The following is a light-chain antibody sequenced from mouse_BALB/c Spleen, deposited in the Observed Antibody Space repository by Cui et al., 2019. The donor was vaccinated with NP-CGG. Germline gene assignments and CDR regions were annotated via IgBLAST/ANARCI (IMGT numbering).Light chain of an antibody. CDR1: TGAVITSNY. V-gene: IGLV1*01. J-gene: IGLJ1*01. Sequence: QAFVTQEPASTTSPGETVTLTCRSSTGAVITSNYANWVQEKPDHLFTGLIGGTNNRAPGVPARFSGSLIGDKAALTITGAQTEDEAIYFCALWYSNHWVFGGGTKLTVL. CDR2: GTN. CDR3: ALWYSNHWV.